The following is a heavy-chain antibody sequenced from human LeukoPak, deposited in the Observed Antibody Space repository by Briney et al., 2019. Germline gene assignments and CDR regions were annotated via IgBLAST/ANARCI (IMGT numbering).Heavy chain of an antibody. D-gene: IGHD3-22*01. Sequence: SETLSLTCAVYGGSFSGYYWSWIRQPPGKGLEWIGEINHSGSTNYNPSLKSRVTISVDTSKNQFSLKLSSVTAADTAVYYCARDYYDSSGPPFDIWGQGTMVTVSS. CDR2: INHSGST. V-gene: IGHV4-34*01. CDR3: ARDYYDSSGPPFDI. CDR1: GGSFSGYY. J-gene: IGHJ3*02.